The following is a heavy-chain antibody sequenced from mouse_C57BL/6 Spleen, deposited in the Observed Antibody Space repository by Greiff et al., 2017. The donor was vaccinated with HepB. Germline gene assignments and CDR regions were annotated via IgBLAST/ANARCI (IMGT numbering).Heavy chain of an antibody. J-gene: IGHJ3*01. V-gene: IGHV1-69*01. Sequence: QVQLQQPGAELVMPGASVKLSCKASGYTFTSYWMHWVKQRPGQGLEWIGEIDPSDSYTNYNQKFKGKSTLTVDKSSSTAYMQLSSLTSEDSAVYYCARSREDSSASFAYWGQGTLVTVSA. D-gene: IGHD3-2*02. CDR3: ARSREDSSASFAY. CDR1: GYTFTSYW. CDR2: IDPSDSYT.